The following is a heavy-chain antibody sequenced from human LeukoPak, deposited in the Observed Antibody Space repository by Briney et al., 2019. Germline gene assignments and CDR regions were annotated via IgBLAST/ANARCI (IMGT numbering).Heavy chain of an antibody. Sequence: GGSLRLSCAASGFTFSSYWMSWVRQAPGKGLEWVANIKQDGSEKYYVDSVKGRFTISRDNAKNPLYLQMNSLRAEDTAVYYCARKNDYGDFHFDYWGQGTLVTVSS. D-gene: IGHD4-17*01. CDR3: ARKNDYGDFHFDY. CDR2: IKQDGSEK. CDR1: GFTFSSYW. V-gene: IGHV3-7*04. J-gene: IGHJ4*02.